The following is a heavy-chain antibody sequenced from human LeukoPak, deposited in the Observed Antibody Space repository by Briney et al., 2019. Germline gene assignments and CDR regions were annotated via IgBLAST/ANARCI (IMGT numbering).Heavy chain of an antibody. V-gene: IGHV3-74*01. CDR2: INSDGSST. CDR1: GFTFSSYW. CDR3: ARGLSGYASSLGY. Sequence: GGSLRLSCATSGFTFSSYWMHWVRKAPGKELVWVSRINSDGSSTSYADSVRGRFSISRDNAKNTLYLQMNSLRAEDTAVYYCARGLSGYASSLGYWGQGTLVTVSA. D-gene: IGHD6-6*01. J-gene: IGHJ4*02.